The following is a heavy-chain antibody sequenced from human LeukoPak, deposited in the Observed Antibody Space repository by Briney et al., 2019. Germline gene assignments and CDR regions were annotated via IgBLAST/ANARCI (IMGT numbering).Heavy chain of an antibody. CDR1: GFTFSSYA. Sequence: PGGSLRLSCAASGFTFSSYAMSWVRQAPGKGLEWVSGISGTGGSTYYADSVKGRFTISRDNSKNTLYLQMNSLRAEDTAVYYCAKVIQQYNNKWYFDYWGQGTLVTVSS. J-gene: IGHJ4*02. V-gene: IGHV3-23*01. CDR3: AKVIQQYNNKWYFDY. CDR2: ISGTGGST. D-gene: IGHD1-14*01.